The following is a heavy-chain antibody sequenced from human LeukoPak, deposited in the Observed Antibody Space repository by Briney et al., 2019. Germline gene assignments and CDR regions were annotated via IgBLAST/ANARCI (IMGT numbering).Heavy chain of an antibody. CDR2: IIPIFGTA. D-gene: IGHD3-22*01. Sequence: GASVKVSCKASGGTFNIYAITWVRQAPGQGLEWMGGIIPIFGTAKFAQKFQGRVTITADESTSTAYMELSSLRSEDTAVYYCARSTMIVVVRGEHAFDIWGQGTMVTVSS. J-gene: IGHJ3*02. CDR1: GGTFNIYA. V-gene: IGHV1-69*13. CDR3: ARSTMIVVVRGEHAFDI.